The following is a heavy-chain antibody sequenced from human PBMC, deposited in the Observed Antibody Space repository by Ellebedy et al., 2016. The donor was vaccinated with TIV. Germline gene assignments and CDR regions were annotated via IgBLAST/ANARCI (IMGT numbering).Heavy chain of an antibody. Sequence: MPSETLSLTCKVSGDSLRGYYWSWIRQPAGKGLEWIGRIYTTGSTNYNPSLKSRVTMSIDTSKNQFSLKVTSLTAADTAVYYCARTDHANCFDVWGRGTTVTVSS. V-gene: IGHV4-4*07. CDR3: ARTDHANCFDV. J-gene: IGHJ6*02. CDR2: IYTTGST. CDR1: GDSLRGYY. D-gene: IGHD1-14*01.